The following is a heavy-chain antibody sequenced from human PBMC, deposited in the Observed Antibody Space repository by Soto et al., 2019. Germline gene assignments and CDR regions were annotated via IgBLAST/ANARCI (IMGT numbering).Heavy chain of an antibody. CDR2: IIPIFSTA. CDR3: ASLTIFGVVTTYGMDV. Sequence: QVQLVQSGAXXKKPGSSVKVSCKASGGTFSXXXISWVRQAPGQGXXXXGXIIPIFSTANYAQKFQGRVTITADESTSTAYMELSSLRSEDTAVYYCASLTIFGVVTTYGMDVWGQGTTVTVSS. CDR1: GGTFSXXX. V-gene: IGHV1-69*01. J-gene: IGHJ6*02. D-gene: IGHD3-3*01.